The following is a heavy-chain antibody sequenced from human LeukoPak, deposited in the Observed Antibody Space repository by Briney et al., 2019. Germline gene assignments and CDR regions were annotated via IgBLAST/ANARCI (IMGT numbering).Heavy chain of an antibody. V-gene: IGHV5-51*01. Sequence: GESLKISCKGSGYSFATYWLGWVRQMPGKGLEWMGIIDPGDSDTRYSPSFQGQVTISADKSISTAYLQWNSLKASDTAMYYCARQEYCSGASCYTWFDPWGQGTLVTVSS. CDR3: ARQEYCSGASCYTWFDP. J-gene: IGHJ5*02. CDR2: IDPGDSDT. D-gene: IGHD2-15*01. CDR1: GYSFATYW.